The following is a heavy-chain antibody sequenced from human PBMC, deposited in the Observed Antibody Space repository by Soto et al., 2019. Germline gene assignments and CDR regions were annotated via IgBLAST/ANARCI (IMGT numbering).Heavy chain of an antibody. V-gene: IGHV4-30-4*01. CDR1: GGSISSGDYY. CDR2: IYYSGST. CDR3: ARDYAGVQAGGFDY. D-gene: IGHD7-27*01. Sequence: SETLSLTCTVSGGSISSGDYYWSWIRQPPGKGLEWIGYIYYSGSTYYNPSLKSRVTISVDTSKNQFSLKLSSVTAADTAVYYCARDYAGVQAGGFDYWGQGTLVTVSS. J-gene: IGHJ4*02.